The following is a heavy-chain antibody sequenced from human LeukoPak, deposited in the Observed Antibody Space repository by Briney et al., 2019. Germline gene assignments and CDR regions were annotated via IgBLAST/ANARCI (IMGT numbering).Heavy chain of an antibody. J-gene: IGHJ3*02. Sequence: PSWTLSLTCAVSGGSISSSNWWSWVRQPPGKGLEWIGEIYHSGSTNYNPSLKSRVTISVDKSKNQFSLKLSSVTAAGTAVYYCARDYTSIPFSDDAFDIWGQGTMVTVSS. CDR3: ARDYTSIPFSDDAFDI. CDR1: GGSISSSNW. V-gene: IGHV4-4*02. CDR2: IYHSGST. D-gene: IGHD2-2*02.